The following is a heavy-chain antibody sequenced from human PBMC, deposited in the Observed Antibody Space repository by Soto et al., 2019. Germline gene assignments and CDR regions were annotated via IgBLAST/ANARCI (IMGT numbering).Heavy chain of an antibody. CDR3: ASTQTSGKTDAFDI. J-gene: IGHJ3*02. CDR1: GYSFTSYW. V-gene: IGHV5-51*01. D-gene: IGHD1-26*01. CDR2: IYPGDSNT. Sequence: GESLKISCKGPGYSFTSYWIGWVRQMPGKGLEWMGIIYPGDSNTSYSPSFQGQVTISADKSISTAYLQWSSLKASDTAMYYCASTQTSGKTDAFDIWGQGTMVTVSS.